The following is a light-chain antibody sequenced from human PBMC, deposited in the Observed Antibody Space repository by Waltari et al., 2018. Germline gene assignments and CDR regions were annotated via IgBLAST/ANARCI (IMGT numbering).Light chain of an antibody. Sequence: PGERVTLSCRASQSVSSSYLTWYQQKPGQAPRLLIYGASTRATDIPARFSGSGSGTDFTLTISSLQPEDFAVYYCQQDYNLPPTFGGGTKVEIK. CDR3: QQDYNLPPT. CDR1: QSVSSSY. V-gene: IGKV3D-7*01. J-gene: IGKJ4*01. CDR2: GAS.